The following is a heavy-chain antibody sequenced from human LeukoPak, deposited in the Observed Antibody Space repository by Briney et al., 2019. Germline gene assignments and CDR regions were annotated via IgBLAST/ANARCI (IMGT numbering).Heavy chain of an antibody. J-gene: IGHJ4*02. D-gene: IGHD1-26*01. CDR3: AKGSLAVPTTPFDF. CDR2: ISSRGTTI. Sequence: GGSLRLSCTASGFTFGDSFMSWIRQAPGKGLEWISYISSRGTTIYYADSVKGRFTISRDNAKNSLYLQINSLRVDDTAVFYCAKGSLAVPTTPFDFWGQGTLVTVSS. V-gene: IGHV3-11*01. CDR1: GFTFGDSF.